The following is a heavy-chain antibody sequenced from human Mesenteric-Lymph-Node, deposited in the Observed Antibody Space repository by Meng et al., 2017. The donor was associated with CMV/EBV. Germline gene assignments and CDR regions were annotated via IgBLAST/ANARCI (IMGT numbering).Heavy chain of an antibody. D-gene: IGHD2-2*01. CDR2: INSDGSST. J-gene: IGHJ6*02. V-gene: IGHV3-74*01. CDR1: GFTFSSYW. Sequence: GSRKISGAASGFTFSSYWMHWVRQAPGKGLVWVSRINSDGSSTSYADSVKGRFTISRDNSKNTLFLQMDSLRAEDTAVYYCAGESGVPNGMDVWGQGTTVTVSS. CDR3: AGESGVPNGMDV.